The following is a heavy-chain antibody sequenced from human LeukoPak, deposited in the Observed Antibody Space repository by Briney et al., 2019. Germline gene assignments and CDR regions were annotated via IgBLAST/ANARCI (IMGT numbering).Heavy chain of an antibody. CDR2: IYHSGST. CDR1: GYSISSGYY. J-gene: IGHJ3*02. V-gene: IGHV4-38-2*01. CDR3: ARLGSYLSAFDI. Sequence: SETLSLTCAVSGYSISSGYYWGWIRQPPGKGLEWIGSIYHSGSTSYNPSLKSRVTISVDTSKNQFSLKLSSVTAADTAVYYCARLGSYLSAFDIWGQGTMVTVSS. D-gene: IGHD1-26*01.